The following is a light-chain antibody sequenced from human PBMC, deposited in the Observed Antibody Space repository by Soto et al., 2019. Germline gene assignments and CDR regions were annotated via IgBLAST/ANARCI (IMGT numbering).Light chain of an antibody. CDR1: QSVAYTY. CDR3: QQYGTSPLT. Sequence: VLTHPPGTPSLSPGERATLSCRASQSVAYTYSDLYQQKPGHAPRLLIHGAFSRATGIPERFSGSGSGTDFNLSISRLESEDFAVYYCQQYGTSPLTFGGGTKVDIK. CDR2: GAF. V-gene: IGKV3-20*01. J-gene: IGKJ4*01.